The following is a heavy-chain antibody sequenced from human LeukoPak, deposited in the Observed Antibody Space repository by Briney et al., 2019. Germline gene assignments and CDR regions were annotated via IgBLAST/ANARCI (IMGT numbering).Heavy chain of an antibody. V-gene: IGHV3-64D*06. CDR2: IDNNGGTT. J-gene: IGHJ4*02. Sequence: GGSLRLSCSASGFTFSSYAMHWVRQAPGKGLEYVSAIDNNGGTTYYADSVKGRFTISRDNSKNTLYLQMSSLRAEDTAVYYCVIYYGSSGYYDYWGQGTLVTVSS. CDR1: GFTFSSYA. CDR3: VIYYGSSGYYDY. D-gene: IGHD3-22*01.